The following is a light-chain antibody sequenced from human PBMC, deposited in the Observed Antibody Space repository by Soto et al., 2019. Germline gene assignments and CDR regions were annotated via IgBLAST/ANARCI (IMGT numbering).Light chain of an antibody. J-gene: IGKJ5*01. V-gene: IGKV3-20*01. Sequence: IVLTHSPGTLSFSPGEIATLSFRAIQSVSINYLAWYQQKPGQAPRLLIYGASSRATDIPDRFSGSGSGTDFTLTISRLEPEDFAVYYCQQYYGSPGITFGQGTRLEIK. CDR3: QQYYGSPGIT. CDR1: QSVSINY. CDR2: GAS.